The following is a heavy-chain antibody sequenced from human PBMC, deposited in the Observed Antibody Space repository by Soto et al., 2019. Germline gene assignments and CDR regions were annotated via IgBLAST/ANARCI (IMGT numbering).Heavy chain of an antibody. J-gene: IGHJ5*02. V-gene: IGHV4-34*01. Sequence: SETLSLTCAVYGGSFSGYYWSWIRQPPGKGLEWIGEINHSGSTNYNPSLKSRVTISVDTSKNQFSLKLSSVTAADTAVYYCARGVDTAMVIWFDPWGQGTLVTVSS. CDR3: ARGVDTAMVIWFDP. CDR2: INHSGST. CDR1: GGSFSGYY. D-gene: IGHD5-18*01.